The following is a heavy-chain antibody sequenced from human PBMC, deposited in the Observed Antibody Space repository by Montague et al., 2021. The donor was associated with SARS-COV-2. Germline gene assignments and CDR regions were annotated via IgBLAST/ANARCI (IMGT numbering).Heavy chain of an antibody. CDR1: GGSISSSSYY. CDR3: ARHRKTRTALIVVVRGYFDY. V-gene: IGHV4-39*01. CDR2: IYYSGST. Sequence: SETLSLTCTVSGGSISSSSYYWGWIRQPPGKGLEWIGSIYYSGSTYYNPSLKSRVTISVDTSKNQFSLKLSSVTAADTAVYYCARHRKTRTALIVVVRGYFDYWGQGTLVTVSS. D-gene: IGHD3-22*01. J-gene: IGHJ4*02.